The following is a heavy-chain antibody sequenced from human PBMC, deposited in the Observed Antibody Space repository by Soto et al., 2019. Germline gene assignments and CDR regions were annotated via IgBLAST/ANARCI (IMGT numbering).Heavy chain of an antibody. V-gene: IGHV3-48*03. CDR3: TKGADSAGSGVEY. D-gene: IGHD3-10*01. Sequence: PGGSLRLSCVASGFIFDSYAMNWVRQAPGKGLEWVSYISPGGDRIYYAESLKGRINISRDKAMNALSLYMNILSEAHTAVYYSTKGADSAGSGVEYWGEGTLVTVSA. J-gene: IGHJ4*02. CDR1: GFIFDSYA. CDR2: ISPGGDRI.